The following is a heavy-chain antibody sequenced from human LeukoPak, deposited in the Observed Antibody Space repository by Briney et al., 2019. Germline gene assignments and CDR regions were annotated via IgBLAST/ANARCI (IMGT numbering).Heavy chain of an antibody. J-gene: IGHJ4*02. V-gene: IGHV3-72*01. CDR1: GFTFSDHY. Sequence: GGSLRLSYAASGFTFSDHYMDWVRQAPGKGLEWVGHIRNKAKSYTTEYAASVKGRFTISRDDSKNSLYLQMNSLKTEDTAVYYCARVRGTYKNFDYWGQGTLVTVSS. D-gene: IGHD5-24*01. CDR3: ARVRGTYKNFDY. CDR2: IRNKAKSYTT.